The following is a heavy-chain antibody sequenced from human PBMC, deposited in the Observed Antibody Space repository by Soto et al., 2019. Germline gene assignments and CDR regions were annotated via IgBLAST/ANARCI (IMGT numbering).Heavy chain of an antibody. J-gene: IGHJ4*02. V-gene: IGHV4-59*08. CDR2: IYYSGST. Sequence: SETLSLTCTVSGGSISSYYWSWIRQPPGKGLEWIGYIYYSGSTNYNPSLKSRVTISVDTSKNQFSLSLSSVTAADTAGYYCARHRYSGYHYVGNYYFDYGGQGTRVTVPS. CDR3: ARHRYSGYHYVGNYYFDY. D-gene: IGHD5-12*01. CDR1: GGSISSYY.